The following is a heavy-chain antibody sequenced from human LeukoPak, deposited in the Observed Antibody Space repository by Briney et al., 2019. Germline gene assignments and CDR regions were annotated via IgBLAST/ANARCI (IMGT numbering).Heavy chain of an antibody. D-gene: IGHD5-18*01. CDR3: ARVQYSYGPSWIDY. CDR2: INHSGST. V-gene: IGHV4-34*01. Sequence: PSETLSLTCAVYGGSFSGYYWSWIRQPPGKGLEWIGEINHSGSTNYNPSLKSRVTISVDTSKNQFSLKLSSVTAADTAVYYCARVQYSYGPSWIDYWGQGTLVTVSS. CDR1: GGSFSGYY. J-gene: IGHJ4*02.